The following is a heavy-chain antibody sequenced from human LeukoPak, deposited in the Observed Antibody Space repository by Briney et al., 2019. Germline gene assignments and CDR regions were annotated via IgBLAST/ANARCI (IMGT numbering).Heavy chain of an antibody. CDR1: GGSISSYY. J-gene: IGHJ4*02. V-gene: IGHV4-59*01. Sequence: SETLSLTCTVSGGSISSYYWSWIRQPPGKGLEWIGYISYSGSTNCNPSLKSRVTISVDRSKNQFSLKLSSVTAADTAVYYCARGQTGVAFDYWGQGTLVTVSS. CDR2: ISYSGST. CDR3: ARGQTGVAFDY. D-gene: IGHD3-3*01.